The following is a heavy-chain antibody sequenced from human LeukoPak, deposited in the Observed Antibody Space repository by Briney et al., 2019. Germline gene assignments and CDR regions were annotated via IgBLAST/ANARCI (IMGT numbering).Heavy chain of an antibody. CDR3: ARSRSGYSYGWRAGEIDY. V-gene: IGHV3-74*01. J-gene: IGHJ4*02. CDR2: INTDGSST. CDR1: GFTFSSYW. Sequence: LPGGSLRLSCAASGFTFSSYWMHWVRQAPGKGLVWVSRINTDGSSTSYADSVKGRFTISRDNAKNTLYLQMNSLRAEDTAVYYGARSRSGYSYGWRAGEIDYWGQGTLVTVSS. D-gene: IGHD5-18*01.